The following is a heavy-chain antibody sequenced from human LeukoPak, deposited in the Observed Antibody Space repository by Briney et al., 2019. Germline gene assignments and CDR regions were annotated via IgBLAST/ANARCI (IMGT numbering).Heavy chain of an antibody. D-gene: IGHD2-2*01. CDR1: GFTFSSYS. Sequence: GGSLRLSCAASGFTFSSYSMNWVRKAPGKGLEWVSSISSSSSYIYYADSVKGRFTISRDNAKNSLYLQMNSLRAEDTAVYYCARDQMKAFIVVPAASDYWGQGTLVTVSS. CDR3: ARDQMKAFIVVPAASDY. CDR2: ISSSSSYI. V-gene: IGHV3-21*01. J-gene: IGHJ4*02.